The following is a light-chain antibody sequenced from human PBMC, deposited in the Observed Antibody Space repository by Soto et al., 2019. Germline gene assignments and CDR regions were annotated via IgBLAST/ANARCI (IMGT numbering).Light chain of an antibody. CDR2: GAS. J-gene: IGKJ5*01. CDR3: QQYNNWPFS. V-gene: IGKV3-15*01. Sequence: EIVMTQSPATLSLSPGERATLSCRASQSISSNLAWYQQKPGQAPRLLIYGASTRATGIPARFSGSGSGTEFTLTISSLQSEDSAVYFCQQYNNWPFSFGQGTRLEIK. CDR1: QSISSN.